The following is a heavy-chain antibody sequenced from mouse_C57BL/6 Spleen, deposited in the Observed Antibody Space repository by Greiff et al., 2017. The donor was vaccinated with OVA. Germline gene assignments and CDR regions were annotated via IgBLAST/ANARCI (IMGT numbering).Heavy chain of an antibody. CDR2: IDPETGGT. V-gene: IGHV1-15*01. CDR1: GYTFTDYE. J-gene: IGHJ3*01. Sequence: QVHVKQSGAELVRPGASVTLSCKASGYTFTDYEMHWVKQRPVHGLEWIGAIDPETGGTAYNQKFKGKAILTADKSSSTAYMELRSLTSEDSAVYYFTRNLGFAYWGQGTLVTVSA. CDR3: TRNLGFAY.